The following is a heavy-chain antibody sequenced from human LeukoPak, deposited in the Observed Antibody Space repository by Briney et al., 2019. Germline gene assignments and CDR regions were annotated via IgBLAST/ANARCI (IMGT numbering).Heavy chain of an antibody. Sequence: PGGSLRLSCAASGFTFSSYAMSWVRQAPGKGLEWVSSISSPGGNTYYAGSVKGRFTISRDNSNNLVYLQMNSLRAEDTAVYYCAKTRNGYTTEYLQHWGQGTLVTVSS. CDR3: AKTRNGYTTEYLQH. CDR1: GFTFSSYA. CDR2: ISSPGGNT. V-gene: IGHV3-23*01. J-gene: IGHJ1*01. D-gene: IGHD5-24*01.